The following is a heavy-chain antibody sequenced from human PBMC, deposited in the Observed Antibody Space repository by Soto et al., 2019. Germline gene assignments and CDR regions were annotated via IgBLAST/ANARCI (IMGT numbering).Heavy chain of an antibody. Sequence: PGGTLRLSCTVSGFAFNNYGMNWVRQAPGKGLEWVSWISKSDYTNYADSMKGRSTSSGDKAKSSVPRQMNPLRVEDTAVSYWAREDSIIRPAVSDCWGQGTLVTVSS. CDR3: AREDSIIRPAVSDC. J-gene: IGHJ4*02. CDR2: ISKSDYT. D-gene: IGHD2-2*01. CDR1: GFAFNNYG. V-gene: IGHV3-21*01.